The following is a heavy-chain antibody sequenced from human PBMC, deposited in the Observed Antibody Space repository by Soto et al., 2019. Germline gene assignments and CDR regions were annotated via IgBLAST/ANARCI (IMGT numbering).Heavy chain of an antibody. CDR1: GGSFSGYY. V-gene: IGHV4-34*01. Sequence: SETLSLTCAVYGGSFSGYYWSWIRQPPGKGLEWIGEISHSGSTNYNPSLKSRVTISVDTSKNQFSLKLSSVTAADTAVYYCARGEVVVAATRLNWFDPWGQGTLVTVSS. D-gene: IGHD2-15*01. CDR3: ARGEVVVAATRLNWFDP. CDR2: ISHSGST. J-gene: IGHJ5*02.